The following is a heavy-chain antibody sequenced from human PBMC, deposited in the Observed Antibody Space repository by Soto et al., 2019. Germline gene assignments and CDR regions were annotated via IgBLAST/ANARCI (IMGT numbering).Heavy chain of an antibody. CDR1: GYTFTKYG. D-gene: IGHD5-12*01. J-gene: IGHJ4*02. V-gene: IGHV1-18*01. CDR2: ISADNDNT. CDR3: ARGTSGYEYGLFDF. Sequence: VQLVQSGGEVRKPGASVTVSCRASGYTFTKYGISWVRQAPGQGLEWRGWISADNDNTNYAQNLQGRVTMTTDTSTSTAYVQLRSLRSDGTAVYFCARGTSGYEYGLFDFWGQGTLVTVSS.